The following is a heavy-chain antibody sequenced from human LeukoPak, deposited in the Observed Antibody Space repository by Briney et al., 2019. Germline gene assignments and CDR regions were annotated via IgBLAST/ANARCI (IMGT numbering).Heavy chain of an antibody. J-gene: IGHJ4*02. Sequence: SETLSLTCAVYGGSFSGYYWSWIRQPPGKVLEWIGEINHSGSTNYNPSLKSRVTISVDTSKNQFSLKLSSVTAADTAVYYCARRAPILLWFGELFDYWGQGTLVTVSS. CDR3: ARRAPILLWFGELFDY. CDR2: INHSGST. D-gene: IGHD3-10*01. V-gene: IGHV4-34*01. CDR1: GGSFSGYY.